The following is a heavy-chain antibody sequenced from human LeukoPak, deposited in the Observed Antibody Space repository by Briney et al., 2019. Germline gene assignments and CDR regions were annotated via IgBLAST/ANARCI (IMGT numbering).Heavy chain of an antibody. D-gene: IGHD7-27*01. J-gene: IGHJ4*02. CDR3: AKDWGLGRGCDY. CDR2: IRYDGSNK. Sequence: GGPLRLSCAASGFTFSSYGMHWVRQAPGKGLEWVAFIRYDGSNKYYADSVKGRFTISRDNSKNTLYLQMNSLRAEDTAVYYCAKDWGLGRGCDYWGQGTLVTVSS. CDR1: GFTFSSYG. V-gene: IGHV3-30*02.